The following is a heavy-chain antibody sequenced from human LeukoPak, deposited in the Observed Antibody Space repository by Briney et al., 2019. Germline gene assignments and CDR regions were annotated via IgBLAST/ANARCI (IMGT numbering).Heavy chain of an antibody. CDR1: GGSISSYY. CDR3: AREYSYDQREAFDI. V-gene: IGHV4-59*01. D-gene: IGHD5-18*01. CDR2: IYYSGST. J-gene: IGHJ3*02. Sequence: PSETLSLTCTVSGGSISSYYWSWLRQPPGKGLEWIGYIYYSGSTNYNLSLKSRVTISVDTSKNQFSLKLSSVTAADTAVYYCAREYSYDQREAFDIWGQGTMVTVSS.